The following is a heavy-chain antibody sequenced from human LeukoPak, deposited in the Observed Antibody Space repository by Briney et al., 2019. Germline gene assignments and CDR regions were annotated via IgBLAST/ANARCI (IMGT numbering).Heavy chain of an antibody. CDR1: GFTFSSYS. CDR3: ARERGYCTNGACYTEDYYYYYMDV. D-gene: IGHD2-8*01. V-gene: IGHV3-48*04. J-gene: IGHJ6*03. Sequence: GGSLRLSCAASGFTFSSYSMNWVRQAPGKGLEWVSYISSSSSTIYYAASVKGRFTISRDNAKNSLYLQMNSLRAEDTAVYFCARERGYCTNGACYTEDYYYYYMDVWGKGTTVTVSS. CDR2: ISSSSSTI.